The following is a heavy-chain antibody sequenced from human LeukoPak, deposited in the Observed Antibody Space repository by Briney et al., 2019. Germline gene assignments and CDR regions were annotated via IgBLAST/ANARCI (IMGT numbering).Heavy chain of an antibody. CDR3: ARDSPIFGALDY. D-gene: IGHD3-3*01. V-gene: IGHV1-46*01. Sequence: ASVKVSCKASGYTFTSYYMHWVRQAPGQGLEWMGIINPSGGSTSYAQKFQGRVTMTRDMSTSTVYMELSSLRSEDTAVYYCARDSPIFGALDYWGQGTLVTVSS. J-gene: IGHJ4*02. CDR2: INPSGGST. CDR1: GYTFTSYY.